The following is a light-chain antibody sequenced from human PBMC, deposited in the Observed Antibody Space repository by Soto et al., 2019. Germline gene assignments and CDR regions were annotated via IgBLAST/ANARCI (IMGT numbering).Light chain of an antibody. CDR3: QQRSLLFT. J-gene: IGKJ4*01. V-gene: IGKV3D-20*02. CDR2: DTS. CDR1: QTLSSSL. Sequence: EIVLTQSPGTLSLSPGERATLSCRTSQTLSSSLLAWYQQTPGQAPRLLIYDTSTRAIDIPDRFSGSGSGTDFTLTISRLEPEDFAVYYCQQRSLLFTFGGGTKVDIK.